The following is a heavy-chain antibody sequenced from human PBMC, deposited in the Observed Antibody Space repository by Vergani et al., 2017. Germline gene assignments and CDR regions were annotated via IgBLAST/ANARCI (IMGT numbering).Heavy chain of an antibody. V-gene: IGHV1-69*13. CDR1: GYTFTDYY. CDR3: ARDPYDILTGYYLSHYYYYGMDV. J-gene: IGHJ6*02. CDR2: IIPIFGTA. D-gene: IGHD3-9*01. Sequence: VQLVQSGAEVKKPGATVKISCKVSGYTFTDYYMHWVQQAPGKGLEWMGRIIPIFGTANYAQKFQGRVTITADESTSTAYMELSSLRSEDTAVYYCARDPYDILTGYYLSHYYYYGMDVWGQXP.